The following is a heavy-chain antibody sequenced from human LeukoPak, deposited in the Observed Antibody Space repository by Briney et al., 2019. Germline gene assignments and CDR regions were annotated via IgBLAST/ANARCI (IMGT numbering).Heavy chain of an antibody. J-gene: IGHJ1*01. V-gene: IGHV3-20*04. Sequence: PGGSLRLSCAASGFTFSDYYVSGIRQAPGKGLEGVSGISWNGGNLGYGDSVKGRFTISRDNAKNPPFLQMNSLRDEDTALYYCVRDRLPYCSSTSCPGGHWGQGTLVTVSS. CDR3: VRDRLPYCSSTSCPGGH. CDR2: ISWNGGNL. CDR1: GFTFSDYY. D-gene: IGHD2-2*01.